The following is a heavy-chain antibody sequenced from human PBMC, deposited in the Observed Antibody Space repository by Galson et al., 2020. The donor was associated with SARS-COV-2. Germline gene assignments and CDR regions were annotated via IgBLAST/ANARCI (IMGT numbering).Heavy chain of an antibody. J-gene: IGHJ5*02. D-gene: IGHD3-9*01. CDR3: AKSQYDILTGYHNTYNWFDP. CDR2: ISGSGGST. CDR1: GFTFSSYA. V-gene: IGHV3-23*01. Sequence: GGSLRLSCAASGFTFSSYAMSWVRQAPGKGLEWVSAISGSGGSTYYADSVKGRFTISRDNSKNTLYLQMNSLRAEDTAVYYCAKSQYDILTGYHNTYNWFDPWGQGTRVTVSS.